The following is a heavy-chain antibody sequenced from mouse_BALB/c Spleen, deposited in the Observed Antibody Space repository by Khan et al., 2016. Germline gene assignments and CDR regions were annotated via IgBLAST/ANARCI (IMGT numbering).Heavy chain of an antibody. D-gene: IGHD1-1*01. J-gene: IGHJ4*01. V-gene: IGHV1-7*01. CDR3: ARTGGSSSMDD. CDR2: INPSTGYT. Sequence: VQLQESGAELAKPGASVKMSCKASGYTFTSYWMHWVKQRPGQGLEWIGYINPSTGYTEYNQKFKDKATLTADKSSSTAYMQLSSLTSEDSAVYYCARTGGSSSMDDWGQGTSVTVSS. CDR1: GYTFTSYW.